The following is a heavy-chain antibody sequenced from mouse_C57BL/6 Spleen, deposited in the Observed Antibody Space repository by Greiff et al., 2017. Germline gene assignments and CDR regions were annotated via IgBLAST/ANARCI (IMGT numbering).Heavy chain of an antibody. CDR2: INPSSGYT. CDR1: GYTFTSYT. CDR3: ARPYYYGSSGYFDV. J-gene: IGHJ1*03. Sequence: VQLQESGAELARPGASVKMSCKASGYTFTSYTMHWVKQRPGQGLEWIGYINPSSGYTKYTQKFKDKATLTADKSSSTAYMQLSSLTSEDSAVXDGARPYYYGSSGYFDVWGTGTTVTVSS. V-gene: IGHV1-4*01. D-gene: IGHD1-1*01.